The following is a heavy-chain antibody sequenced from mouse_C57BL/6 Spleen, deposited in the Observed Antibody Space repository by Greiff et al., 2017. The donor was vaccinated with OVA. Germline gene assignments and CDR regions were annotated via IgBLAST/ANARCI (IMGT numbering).Heavy chain of an antibody. CDR1: GYTFTSYW. V-gene: IGHV1-55*01. Sequence: QVQLKESGAELVKPGASVKMSCKASGYTFTSYWITWVKQRPGQGLEWIGDIYPGSGSTNYNEKFKSKATLTVDTSSSTAYMQLSSLTSEDSAVYYCARSGDGHYAMDYWGQGTSVTVSS. D-gene: IGHD2-3*01. CDR2: IYPGSGST. CDR3: ARSGDGHYAMDY. J-gene: IGHJ4*01.